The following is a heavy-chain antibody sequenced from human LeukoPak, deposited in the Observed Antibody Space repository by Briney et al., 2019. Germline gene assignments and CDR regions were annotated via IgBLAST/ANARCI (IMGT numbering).Heavy chain of an antibody. CDR1: GFTFSSYW. Sequence: PGGSLRLSCAASGFTFSSYWMSWVRQAPGKGLEWVANIKQDGSEKYYVDSVKGRFTISRDNAKNSLYLQMNSLRAEDTAVYYCARDGKYLTIHVDTAFPFDYWGQGTLVTVSS. V-gene: IGHV3-7*01. D-gene: IGHD5-18*01. J-gene: IGHJ4*02. CDR3: ARDGKYLTIHVDTAFPFDY. CDR2: IKQDGSEK.